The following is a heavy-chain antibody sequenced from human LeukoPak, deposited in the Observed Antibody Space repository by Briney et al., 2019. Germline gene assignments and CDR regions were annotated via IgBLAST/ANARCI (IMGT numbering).Heavy chain of an antibody. J-gene: IGHJ4*02. CDR2: ISYDGSNK. D-gene: IGHD1-7*01. Sequence: GGSLRLSCAASGFTFSSYAMHWVRQAPGKGLEWVAVISYDGSNKYYADSVKGRFTISRDNSKNTLYLQMNSLRAEDTAVYYCARGITGTMTLDYWGQGTLVTVSS. V-gene: IGHV3-30*04. CDR1: GFTFSSYA. CDR3: ARGITGTMTLDY.